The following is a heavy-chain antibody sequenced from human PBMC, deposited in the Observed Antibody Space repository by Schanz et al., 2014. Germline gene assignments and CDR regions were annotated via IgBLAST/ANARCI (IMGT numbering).Heavy chain of an antibody. Sequence: DVQLLESGGGLVQPGESLRLSCAASGFTFTTYAMTWVRQAPGKGLEWVSNISPTGSSTYYADSVKGRFTISRDNSKNTLCLQMDSLRVEDTAVYYCMAMGRNTSHYFDHWGQGTLVTVSS. J-gene: IGHJ4*02. CDR1: GFTFTTYA. CDR3: MAMGRNTSHYFDH. D-gene: IGHD1-1*01. V-gene: IGHV3-23*01. CDR2: ISPTGSST.